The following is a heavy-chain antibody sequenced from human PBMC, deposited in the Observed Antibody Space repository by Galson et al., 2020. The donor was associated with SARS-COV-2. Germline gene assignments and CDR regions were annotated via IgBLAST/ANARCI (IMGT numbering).Heavy chain of an antibody. CDR1: GYSFTSYW. Sequence: GESLKISCKGSGYSFTSYWIGWVRQMPGKGLEWMGIIYPGDSDTRYSPSFQGQVTISADKSISTAYLQWSSLKASDTAMYYCARQRGYGSGSPYYFDYWGQGTLVTVSS. J-gene: IGHJ4*02. CDR3: ARQRGYGSGSPYYFDY. V-gene: IGHV5-51*01. D-gene: IGHD3-10*01. CDR2: IYPGDSDT.